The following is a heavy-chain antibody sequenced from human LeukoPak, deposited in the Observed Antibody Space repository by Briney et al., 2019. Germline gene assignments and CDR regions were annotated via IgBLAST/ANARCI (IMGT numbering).Heavy chain of an antibody. CDR3: ARDDRNRRTFYLDY. D-gene: IGHD1-14*01. CDR2: IYYSGST. Sequence: KPSETLSLTSTVSGATISSDYWSCIRQPPRKGLEWIGYIYYSGSTNYNPSLESRVSMSLDTSKTPFSLSLMSVTAAHAAVYYCARDDRNRRTFYLDYWGQGTLVTVSS. V-gene: IGHV4-59*01. J-gene: IGHJ4*02. CDR1: GATISSDY.